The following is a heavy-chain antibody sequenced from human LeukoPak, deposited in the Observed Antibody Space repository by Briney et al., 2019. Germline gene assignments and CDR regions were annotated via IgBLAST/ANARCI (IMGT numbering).Heavy chain of an antibody. CDR1: GFTFRTSG. J-gene: IGHJ4*02. CDR3: APKVVGSTPFDY. Sequence: GGSLRLSCAASGFTFRTSGMNWVRQAPGKGLEWVSYISSSGTTISYAQSVKGRFTITRDNAQNSLTLHMNTLRAADTAVYYCAPKVVGSTPFDYWGQGTLVTVSS. CDR2: ISSSGTTI. D-gene: IGHD2-15*01. V-gene: IGHV3-48*01.